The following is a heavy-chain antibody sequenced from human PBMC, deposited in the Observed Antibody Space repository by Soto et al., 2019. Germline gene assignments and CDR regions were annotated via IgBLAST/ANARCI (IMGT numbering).Heavy chain of an antibody. CDR2: VSYDGNVK. D-gene: IGHD3-10*01. V-gene: IGHV3-30*18. J-gene: IGHJ3*02. CDR1: GFTFRSYG. CDR3: AKGPVGGAFDI. Sequence: QVQLVESGGGVVQPGRSLRLACAASGFTFRSYGMHWARQAPGKGLDWVAVVSYDGNVKFYADSVKGRFTISRDNSMNTVFLQMNSLRAEDTAVYYCAKGPVGGAFDIWVQGTMVTVSS.